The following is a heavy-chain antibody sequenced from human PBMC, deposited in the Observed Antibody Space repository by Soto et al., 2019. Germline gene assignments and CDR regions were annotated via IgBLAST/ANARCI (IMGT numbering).Heavy chain of an antibody. CDR1: GDSIRSYY. Sequence: SETLSLTCTVSGDSIRSYYWSWIRQPQGKGLEWIGYIYYSGSTNYNPSLKSRVTISVDTSKNQFSLKLNSVTAADTAVYYCARDSPPFDYWGQGTLVTVSS. J-gene: IGHJ4*02. CDR2: IYYSGST. CDR3: ARDSPPFDY. V-gene: IGHV4-59*12.